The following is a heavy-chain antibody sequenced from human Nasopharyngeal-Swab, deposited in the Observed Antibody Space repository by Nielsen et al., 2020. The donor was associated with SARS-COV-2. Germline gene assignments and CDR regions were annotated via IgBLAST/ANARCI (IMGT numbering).Heavy chain of an antibody. CDR2: ISWNSGSI. D-gene: IGHD5-12*01. Sequence: SLKISCAASGFTFSSYAMRWVRQAPGKGLEWVSGISWNSGSIGYADSVKGRFTISRDNAKNFLYLQMNSLRAEDTALYYCAKEALGYSGYDSNWFDPWGQGTLVTVSS. J-gene: IGHJ5*02. V-gene: IGHV3-9*01. CDR1: GFTFSSYA. CDR3: AKEALGYSGYDSNWFDP.